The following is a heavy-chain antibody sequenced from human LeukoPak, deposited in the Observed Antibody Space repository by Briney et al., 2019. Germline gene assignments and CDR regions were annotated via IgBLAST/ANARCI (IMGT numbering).Heavy chain of an antibody. D-gene: IGHD2-15*01. Sequence: GGSLRLSCAASGFTFSSYSMNWVRQAPGKGLEYVSAISSNGGSTYYANSVKGRFTISRDNSKNTLYLQMNSLGAEDTAVYYCASLAYCSGGSCFPLGQGTLVTVSS. CDR2: ISSNGGST. CDR3: ASLAYCSGGSCFP. J-gene: IGHJ5*02. V-gene: IGHV3-64*01. CDR1: GFTFSSYS.